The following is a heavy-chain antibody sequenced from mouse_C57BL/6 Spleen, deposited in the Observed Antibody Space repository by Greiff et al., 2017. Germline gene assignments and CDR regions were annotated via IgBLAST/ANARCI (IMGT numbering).Heavy chain of an antibody. V-gene: IGHV3-6*01. Sequence: VQLQQSGPGLVKPSQSLSLTCSVTGYSITSGYYWNWIRQFPGNKLEWMGYISYDGSNNYNPSLKNRISITRDTSKNQFFLKLNSVTTEDTATYYCASKIYYDYDDAYWGQGTLVTVSA. CDR1: GYSITSGYY. CDR3: ASKIYYDYDDAY. CDR2: ISYDGSN. J-gene: IGHJ3*01. D-gene: IGHD2-4*01.